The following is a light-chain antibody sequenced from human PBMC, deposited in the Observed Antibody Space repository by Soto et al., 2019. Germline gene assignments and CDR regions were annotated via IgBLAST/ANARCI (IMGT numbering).Light chain of an antibody. Sequence: QCVLTQPPSVSGAPGQRVTISCTGSSSNIGAGYDVHWYQQLPGTAPKLLIYNNNNRPSGVPDRFSGSKSGTSASLAITGLQAEDEADYYCQSYDSSLSGYVFGTGTKLTVL. V-gene: IGLV1-40*01. CDR1: SSNIGAGYD. CDR2: NNN. J-gene: IGLJ1*01. CDR3: QSYDSSLSGYV.